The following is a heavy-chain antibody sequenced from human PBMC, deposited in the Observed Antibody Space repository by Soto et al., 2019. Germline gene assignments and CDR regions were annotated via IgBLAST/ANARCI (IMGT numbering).Heavy chain of an antibody. J-gene: IGHJ4*02. V-gene: IGHV3-30-3*01. CDR2: ISYDGGSK. D-gene: IGHD1-26*01. Sequence: QVQLVESGGGVVQPGRSLRLSCAASGFTFISYAMIWIRQAPGKGLEWVAVISYDGGSKYYGDSVKGRFTISRDNSKNPLYLQMNSLRADDTAVYYCARGRGTYSYPLGDYWGQGTLVTVSS. CDR3: ARGRGTYSYPLGDY. CDR1: GFTFISYA.